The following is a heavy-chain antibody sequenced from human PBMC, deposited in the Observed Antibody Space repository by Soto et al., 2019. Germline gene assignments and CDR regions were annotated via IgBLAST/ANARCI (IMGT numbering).Heavy chain of an antibody. D-gene: IGHD6-13*01. V-gene: IGHV4-28*01. CDR2: INYSGST. CDR3: ARIAASGRGPWFDP. CDR1: GYSISSSNW. Sequence: SETLSLTCAVSGYSISSSNWWGWIRQPPGKGLEWIGYINYSGSTYYNPSLKSRVTMSVDTSKNQFSLKLSSVTAVDTAVYYCARIAASGRGPWFDPWGQGTLVTVSS. J-gene: IGHJ5*02.